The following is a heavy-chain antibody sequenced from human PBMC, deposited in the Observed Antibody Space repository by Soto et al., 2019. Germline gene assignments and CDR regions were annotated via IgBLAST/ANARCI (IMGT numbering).Heavy chain of an antibody. CDR3: TVWGAGNDFGAA. Sequence: EVQLVESGGGLVQPGGSLRLSCAASGFTFSDHYMDWVRQAPGKGLEWVGSSKNKADSYTTAYAASVKGRFTISRDGSKNSLFLQMNSLKTEDTAVYYCTVWGAGNDFGAAWGQGILVTVSS. V-gene: IGHV3-72*01. CDR1: GFTFSDHY. D-gene: IGHD3-10*01. CDR2: SKNKADSYTT. J-gene: IGHJ4*02.